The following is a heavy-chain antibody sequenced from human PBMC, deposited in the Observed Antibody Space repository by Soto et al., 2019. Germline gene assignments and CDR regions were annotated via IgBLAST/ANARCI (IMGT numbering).Heavy chain of an antibody. CDR1: GFTFSSYS. J-gene: IGHJ4*02. Sequence: PGGSLRLSCAASGFTFSSYSMNWVRQAPGKGLEWVSSISSSSSYIYYADSVKGRFTISRDNAKNSLYLQMNSLRAEDTAVYYCARGEKSRYYYDSSGYYYEEGYYFDYWGQGTLVTVSS. D-gene: IGHD3-22*01. CDR3: ARGEKSRYYYDSSGYYYEEGYYFDY. CDR2: ISSSSSYI. V-gene: IGHV3-21*01.